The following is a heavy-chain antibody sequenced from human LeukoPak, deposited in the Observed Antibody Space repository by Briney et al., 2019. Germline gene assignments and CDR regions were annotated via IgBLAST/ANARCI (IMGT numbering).Heavy chain of an antibody. CDR3: ASSVGATWTGDAFDI. CDR1: GYTFTSYY. Sequence: ASVKVSCKASGYTFTSYYMHWVRQAPGQGLEWMGWISACNGNTNYAQKLQGRVTMTTDTSTSTAYMELRSLRCDDTAVYYCASSVGATWTGDAFDIWGQGTMVTVSS. CDR2: ISACNGNT. D-gene: IGHD1-26*01. V-gene: IGHV1-18*04. J-gene: IGHJ3*02.